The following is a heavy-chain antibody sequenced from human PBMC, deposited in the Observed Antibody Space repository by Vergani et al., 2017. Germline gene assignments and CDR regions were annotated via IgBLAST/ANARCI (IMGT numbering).Heavy chain of an antibody. D-gene: IGHD3-10*01. V-gene: IGHV2-5*01. CDR2: VYWNDDK. CDR1: GFSLTTNGVG. Sequence: QISLKESGPALVNPTQTLTLTCTFSGFSLTTNGVGVGWIRQSPGKALEWLALVYWNDDKRYSPPLKNRLTITKDTSRNQVILTMINMEVADTGTYYCAHSGLWFGRTDWFDPWGQGTRVIVSS. CDR3: AHSGLWFGRTDWFDP. J-gene: IGHJ5*02.